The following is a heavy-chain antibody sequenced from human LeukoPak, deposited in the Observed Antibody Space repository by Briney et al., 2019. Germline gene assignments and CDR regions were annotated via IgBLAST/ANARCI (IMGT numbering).Heavy chain of an antibody. CDR3: VRGRARSAMIVVVMLDY. Sequence: SETLSLTCAVYGGSFSGYYWSWIRQPPGKGLEWIGEINHSESTNYNPSLKSRVTISVDTSKNQFSLKLSSVTAADTAVYYCVRGRARSAMIVVVMLDYWGQGTLVTVSS. V-gene: IGHV4-34*01. CDR1: GGSFSGYY. D-gene: IGHD3-22*01. CDR2: INHSEST. J-gene: IGHJ4*02.